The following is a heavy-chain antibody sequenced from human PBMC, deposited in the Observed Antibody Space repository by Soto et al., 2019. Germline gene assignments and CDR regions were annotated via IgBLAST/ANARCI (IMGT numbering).Heavy chain of an antibody. J-gene: IGHJ5*02. V-gene: IGHV3-48*03. CDR1: GFSFSNYE. CDR3: VRDYYGSGSFGP. Sequence: EVQLVESGGGLVQPGGSLRLSCAASGFSFSNYEMNWVRQAPGKGLEWVSYIGSSGSVIHYADSVKGRCTISRDNAKNSLYLEMTRLRVEDTAVYYCVRDYYGSGSFGPWGQGTLVSVSS. D-gene: IGHD3-10*01. CDR2: IGSSGSVI.